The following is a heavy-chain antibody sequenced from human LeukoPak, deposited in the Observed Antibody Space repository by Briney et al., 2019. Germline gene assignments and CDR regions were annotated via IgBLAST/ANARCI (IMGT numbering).Heavy chain of an antibody. D-gene: IGHD2-2*01. CDR2: ISSSGSTI. V-gene: IGHV3-48*03. J-gene: IGHJ6*03. CDR3: ATVVPTQYYYYYMDV. CDR1: GFTFSSYE. Sequence: PGGSLRLSCTASGFTFSSYEMNWVRQAPGKGLEWGSYISSSGSTIYYADSAKGRFTISRDNAKNSLYLQMNSLRAEDTAVYYCATVVPTQYYYYYMDVWGKGTTVTVSS.